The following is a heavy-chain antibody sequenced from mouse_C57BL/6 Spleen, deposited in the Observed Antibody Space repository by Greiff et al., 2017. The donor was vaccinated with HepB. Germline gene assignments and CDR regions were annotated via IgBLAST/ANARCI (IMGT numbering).Heavy chain of an antibody. V-gene: IGHV1-74*01. D-gene: IGHD1-1*01. CDR2: IHPSDSDT. J-gene: IGHJ4*01. Sequence: QVQLQHPGAELVKPGASVKVSCKASGYTFTSYWMHWVKQRPGQGLEWIGRIHPSDSDTNYNQKFKGKATLTVDKSSSTAYMQLSSLTSEDSAVYYCAIETTVVATRYYAMDYWGQGTSVTVSS. CDR1: GYTFTSYW. CDR3: AIETTVVATRYYAMDY.